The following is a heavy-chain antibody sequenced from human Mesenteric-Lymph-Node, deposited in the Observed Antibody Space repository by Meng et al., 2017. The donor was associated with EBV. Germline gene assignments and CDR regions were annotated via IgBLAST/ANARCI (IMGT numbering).Heavy chain of an antibody. D-gene: IGHD5-24*01. J-gene: IGHJ4*02. CDR1: GYTFTSYD. CDR3: SRDSIYNGQDS. Sequence: VQLVQSGAEVKKPGASVKVSCKASGYTFTSYDINWVRQATGQGLEWMGWMNPNSGATGSTQKFQGRVTMTRNTSISTAYMELNSLTSEDTAVYYCSRDSIYNGQDSWGQGTLVTVSS. V-gene: IGHV1-8*01. CDR2: MNPNSGAT.